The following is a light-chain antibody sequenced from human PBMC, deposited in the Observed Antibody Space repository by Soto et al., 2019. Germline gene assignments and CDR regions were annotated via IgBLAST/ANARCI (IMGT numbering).Light chain of an antibody. J-gene: IGLJ1*01. Sequence: LTQPASVSGSPGQSITISCTGTSSDVGGYDYVSWYQLHPGKAPKLMVFEVNNRPSGVSYRFSGSKSGNTASLTISGLQAEDEADYFCSSYSISTAYLFGTGTKLTVL. CDR1: SSDVGGYDY. V-gene: IGLV2-14*01. CDR2: EVN. CDR3: SSYSISTAYL.